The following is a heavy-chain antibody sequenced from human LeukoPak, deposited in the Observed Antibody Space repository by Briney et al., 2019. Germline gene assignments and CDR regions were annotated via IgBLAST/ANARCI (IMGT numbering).Heavy chain of an antibody. CDR1: GYTFTSYD. CDR2: MNPNSGNT. Sequence: ASVKVSCKASGYTFTSYDINWVRQATGQGLEWMGWMNPNSGNTGYAQKFQDRVTMTRNTSISTAYMELNSLRSDDTAVYYCARIYSSTWYRRGLDYWGQGTLVTSPQ. D-gene: IGHD6-13*01. V-gene: IGHV1-8*01. J-gene: IGHJ4*02. CDR3: ARIYSSTWYRRGLDY.